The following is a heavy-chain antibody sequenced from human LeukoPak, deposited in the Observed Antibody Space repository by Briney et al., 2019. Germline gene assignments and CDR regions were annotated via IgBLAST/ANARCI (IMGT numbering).Heavy chain of an antibody. Sequence: SETLFLTCAVSGVSISSGGYSWSWIRRPPGKGLEWIGYIYHSGSTYYNPSLKSRVTISVDRSKNQFSLKLSSVTAADTAVYYCARNKYYYDSSGYYPYYFDYWGQGTLVTVSS. D-gene: IGHD3-22*01. J-gene: IGHJ4*02. CDR1: GVSISSGGYS. CDR3: ARNKYYYDSSGYYPYYFDY. V-gene: IGHV4-30-2*01. CDR2: IYHSGST.